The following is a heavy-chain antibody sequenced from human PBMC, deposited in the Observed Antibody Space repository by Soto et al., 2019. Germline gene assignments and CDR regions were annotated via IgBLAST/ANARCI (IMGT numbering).Heavy chain of an antibody. CDR2: ISAYNGNT. D-gene: IGHD3-22*01. CDR3: ARRNYYDSSGYCDY. J-gene: IGHJ4*02. Sequence: SVKVSCKDSGYTYTSYGISWVRQAPGQGLEWMGWISAYNGNTNYAQKLQGRVTMTTDTSTSTAYMELRSLRSDDTAVYYCARRNYYDSSGYCDYWGQGTQVTVSS. CDR1: GYTYTSYG. V-gene: IGHV1-18*01.